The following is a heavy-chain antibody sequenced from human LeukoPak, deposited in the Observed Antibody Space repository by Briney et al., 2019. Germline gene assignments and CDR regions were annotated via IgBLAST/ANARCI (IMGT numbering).Heavy chain of an antibody. CDR2: FDPEDGET. V-gene: IGHV1-24*01. CDR3: ATDYYDSSGLLERRKNWFDP. CDR1: GYTLTELS. D-gene: IGHD3-22*01. J-gene: IGHJ5*02. Sequence: ASVKVSCKVSGYTLTELSMHWVRQAPGKGLEWMGGFDPEDGETIYAQKFQGRVTMTEDTSTDTAYMELSSLRSEDTAVYYCATDYYDSSGLLERRKNWFDPWGQGTLVTVSS.